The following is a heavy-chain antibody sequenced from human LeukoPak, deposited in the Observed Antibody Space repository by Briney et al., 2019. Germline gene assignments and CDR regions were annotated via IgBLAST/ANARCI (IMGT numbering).Heavy chain of an antibody. Sequence: ASVKVSCKASGYTFTSYDINWVRQATGQGLEWMGWMNPNSGNTGYARRFQGRVTMTRNTAIGTAYMELSSLRSEDTAVYYCARSADDYGDSSYYYYGMDVWGQGTTVTVS. CDR3: ARSADDYGDSSYYYYGMDV. J-gene: IGHJ6*02. CDR2: MNPNSGNT. V-gene: IGHV1-8*01. CDR1: GYTFTSYD. D-gene: IGHD4-17*01.